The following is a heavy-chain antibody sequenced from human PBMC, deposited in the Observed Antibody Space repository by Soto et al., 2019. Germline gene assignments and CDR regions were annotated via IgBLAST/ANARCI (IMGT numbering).Heavy chain of an antibody. J-gene: IGHJ4*02. V-gene: IGHV1-18*01. D-gene: IGHD3-10*01. CDR2: ISAHNGNT. CDR1: GYPFTSYG. Sequence: QVHLVQSGAEVKKPGASVKVSCKASGYPFTSYGITWVRQAPGQGLEWMGWISAHNGNTDYAQKLQGRGIVTRDSSTSTAYMGLSILRSDDTAVYYCARGSYGDYWGQGALVNGSS. CDR3: ARGSYGDY.